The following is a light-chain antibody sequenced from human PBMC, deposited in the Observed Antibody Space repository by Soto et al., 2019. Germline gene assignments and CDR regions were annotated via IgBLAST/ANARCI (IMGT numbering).Light chain of an antibody. Sequence: EIVMTQSPATLSVSPGERATLSCRASETVNSYLAWYQQKPGQAPRLLIYDVFKRATGIPARFSGSGSGTDFTLAISSLEPDDFAVYYCQHRSSWPFTFGPGTKVEIK. CDR2: DVF. CDR3: QHRSSWPFT. V-gene: IGKV3-11*01. CDR1: ETVNSY. J-gene: IGKJ3*01.